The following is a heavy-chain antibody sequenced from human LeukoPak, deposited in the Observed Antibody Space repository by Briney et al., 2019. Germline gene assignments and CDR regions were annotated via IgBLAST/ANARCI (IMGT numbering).Heavy chain of an antibody. CDR2: IRYDGSNK. Sequence: GGSLRLSCAASGFTFSSYGMHWVRQAPGKGLEWVAFIRYDGSNKYYADSVKGRFTISRDNAKNSLYLQMNSLRVEDTAVYYCARDRVSGSGSIDYWGQGTLVTVSS. D-gene: IGHD3-10*01. V-gene: IGHV3-30*02. CDR3: ARDRVSGSGSIDY. CDR1: GFTFSSYG. J-gene: IGHJ4*02.